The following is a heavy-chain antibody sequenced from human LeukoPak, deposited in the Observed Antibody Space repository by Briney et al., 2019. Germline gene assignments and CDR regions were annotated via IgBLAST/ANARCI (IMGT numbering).Heavy chain of an antibody. Sequence: PGGSLRLSCAASGFTFSSYSMNWVRQAPGKGLEWVSSISSSSSYIYYADSVKGRFTISRDNAKNSLYLQMNSLRAEDTAVYYCARVYGSAGIDAFDIWGQGTMVTVSS. D-gene: IGHD3-10*01. CDR2: ISSSSSYI. J-gene: IGHJ3*02. CDR1: GFTFSSYS. V-gene: IGHV3-21*04. CDR3: ARVYGSAGIDAFDI.